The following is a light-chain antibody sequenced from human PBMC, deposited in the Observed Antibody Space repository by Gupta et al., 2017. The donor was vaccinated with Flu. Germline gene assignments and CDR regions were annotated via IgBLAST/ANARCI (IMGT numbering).Light chain of an antibody. CDR2: KDN. CDR3: QSADSSVTSLV. J-gene: IGLJ3*02. CDR1: AFPKQY. V-gene: IGLV3-25*03. Sequence: SYELTQPPSVSVSPGQAARITCSGDAFPKQYAFWYQQRPGQAPVLLIFKDNERPSGIPERFSGSSSGTTVTLTINGVQAEDEADYYCQSADSSVTSLVFGGGTRLTVL.